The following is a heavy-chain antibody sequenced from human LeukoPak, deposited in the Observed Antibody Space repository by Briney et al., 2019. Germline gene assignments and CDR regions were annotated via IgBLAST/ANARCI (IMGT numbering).Heavy chain of an antibody. V-gene: IGHV3-30-3*01. CDR1: GFTFSSYA. J-gene: IGHJ6*02. D-gene: IGHD3-3*01. CDR2: ISYDGSNK. CDR3: ARDYDFDRYYYYGMDV. Sequence: GGSLRLSCAASGFTFSSYAMHWVRQAPGKGLEWVAVISYDGSNKYYADSVKGRFTISRDNSKNTLYQQMNSLRAEDTAVYYCARDYDFDRYYYYGMDVWGQGTTVTVSS.